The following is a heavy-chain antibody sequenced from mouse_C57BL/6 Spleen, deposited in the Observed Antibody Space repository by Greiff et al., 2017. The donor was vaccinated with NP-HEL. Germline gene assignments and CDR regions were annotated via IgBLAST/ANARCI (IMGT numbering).Heavy chain of an antibody. CDR2: IYPGDGDP. CDR3: ARGGYLPYGFAY. Sequence: QVQLQQSGAELVKPGASVKISCKASGYAFSSYWMNWVKQRPGKGLEWIGQIYPGDGDPNYNGKFKGKATLTADKSYSTAYMQLRSLTSEDSAVYLCARGGYLPYGFAYWGQGTLVTVSA. CDR1: GYAFSSYW. V-gene: IGHV1-80*01. J-gene: IGHJ3*01. D-gene: IGHD3-1*01.